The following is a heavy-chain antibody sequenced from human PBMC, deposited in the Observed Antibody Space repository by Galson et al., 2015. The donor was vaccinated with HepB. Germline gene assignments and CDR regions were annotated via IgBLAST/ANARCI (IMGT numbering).Heavy chain of an antibody. Sequence: QSGAEVKKPGESLKISCKGSGYSFTSYWIGWVRQMPGKGLEWMGIIYPGDSDTRYSPSFQGQVTISADKSISTAYLQWSSLKASDTAMYYCARRVTIFGVVYPPDYWGQGTLVTVSS. V-gene: IGHV5-51*01. CDR1: GYSFTSYW. J-gene: IGHJ4*02. CDR2: IYPGDSDT. D-gene: IGHD3-3*01. CDR3: ARRVTIFGVVYPPDY.